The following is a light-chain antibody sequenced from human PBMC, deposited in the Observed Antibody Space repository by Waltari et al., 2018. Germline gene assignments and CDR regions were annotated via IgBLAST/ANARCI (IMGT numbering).Light chain of an antibody. J-gene: IGKJ4*01. CDR3: QKYSNSPLI. CDR2: GAS. CDR1: QSVSNY. Sequence: VILTQSPATLSLSPGERATLSCRASQSVSNYLAWYQQKPGQAPRLLIYGASTRATGIPDRFSGSGSGTELTLTISRLEPEDFAVYYCQKYSNSPLIFGGGTKVEIK. V-gene: IGKV3-20*01.